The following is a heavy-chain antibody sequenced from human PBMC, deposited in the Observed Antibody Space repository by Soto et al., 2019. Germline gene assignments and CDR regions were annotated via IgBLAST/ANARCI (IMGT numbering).Heavy chain of an antibody. Sequence: EVQLVESGGGLVQPGGSLRLSCAASGFTFSDHYMDWVRQAPGKGLEWVGRIRNKANSYTTEYAASVKGRFTISRDDSKNSLYLQMNSLKTEDTAVYYCASGNDPTDYWGQGTLVTVSS. V-gene: IGHV3-72*01. D-gene: IGHD1-1*01. J-gene: IGHJ4*02. CDR3: ASGNDPTDY. CDR1: GFTFSDHY. CDR2: IRNKANSYTT.